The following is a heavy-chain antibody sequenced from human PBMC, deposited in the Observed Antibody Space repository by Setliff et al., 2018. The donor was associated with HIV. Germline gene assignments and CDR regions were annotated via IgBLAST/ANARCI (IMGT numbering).Heavy chain of an antibody. V-gene: IGHV1-8*02. J-gene: IGHJ3*02. CDR3: ARGLCALECEKRDGDAFDI. CDR1: GYTFTNYD. D-gene: IGHD3-3*01. Sequence: ASVKVPCKASGYTFTNYDVNWLRQATGQGLEWMGWMTPNSGNTGSAQKFQGRVSMTRNISISTAYMELRSLTSEDTAVYFCARGLCALECEKRDGDAFDIWGQGTMVTVSS. CDR2: MTPNSGNT.